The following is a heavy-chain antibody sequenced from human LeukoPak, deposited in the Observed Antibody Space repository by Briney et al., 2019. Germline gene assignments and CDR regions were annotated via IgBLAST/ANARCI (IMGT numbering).Heavy chain of an antibody. CDR1: GDSISTYY. Sequence: SETLSLTCTVSGDSISTYYWGWIRQPPGKGLEWIGSMFHSGTTYYNPSLKSRVTISVDTSKNHFSLKLSSVTAADTAVYYCARMLRTVWELPYYWGQGTLVTVSS. V-gene: IGHV4-38-2*02. D-gene: IGHD1-26*01. J-gene: IGHJ4*02. CDR3: ARMLRTVWELPYY. CDR2: MFHSGTT.